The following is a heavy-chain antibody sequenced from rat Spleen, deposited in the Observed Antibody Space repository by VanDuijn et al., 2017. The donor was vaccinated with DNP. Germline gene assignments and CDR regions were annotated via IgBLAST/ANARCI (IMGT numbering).Heavy chain of an antibody. Sequence: EVQLVGSGGGLVQPGRSLKLSCAASGFTVSNYGMHWIRQAPTRGLEWVASISPSGGNTFYRDSVRGLFTISRDNAKSTLYLQMDSLRSDDTATYYCAGRPPPTRGPFDYWGQGVMVTVSS. V-gene: IGHV5-19*01. CDR2: ISPSGGNT. CDR1: GFTVSNYG. CDR3: AGRPPPTRGPFDY. D-gene: IGHD1-4*01. J-gene: IGHJ2*01.